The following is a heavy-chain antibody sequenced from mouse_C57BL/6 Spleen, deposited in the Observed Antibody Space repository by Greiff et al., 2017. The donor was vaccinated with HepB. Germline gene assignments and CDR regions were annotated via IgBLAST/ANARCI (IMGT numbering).Heavy chain of an antibody. CDR1: GYTFTSYW. CDR2: IDPSDSYT. CDR3: ARRGGYDTGYAMDY. Sequence: QVQLQQPGAELVRPGTSVKLSCKASGYTFTSYWMHWVKQRPGQGLEWIGVIDPSDSYTNYNQKFKGQATLTVDTSSSTAYMQLSSLTSEDSAVYYGARRGGYDTGYAMDYWGQGTSVTVSS. V-gene: IGHV1-59*01. D-gene: IGHD2-2*01. J-gene: IGHJ4*01.